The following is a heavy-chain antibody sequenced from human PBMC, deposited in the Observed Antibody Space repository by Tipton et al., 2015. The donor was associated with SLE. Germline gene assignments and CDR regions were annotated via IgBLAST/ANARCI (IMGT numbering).Heavy chain of an antibody. CDR2: VSWNSGRT. D-gene: IGHD1-26*01. CDR3: ARVSGSYYFSYYDAFDN. Sequence: SLRLSCAASGFTFDDYAMHWVRQAPGKGLEWVAGVSWNSGRTSYADSVMGRFTLSRDNAKNSLYLQMSSLRAEDTALYYCARVSGSYYFSYYDAFDNRGQGTMVTVSS. CDR1: GFTFDDYA. J-gene: IGHJ3*02. V-gene: IGHV3-9*01.